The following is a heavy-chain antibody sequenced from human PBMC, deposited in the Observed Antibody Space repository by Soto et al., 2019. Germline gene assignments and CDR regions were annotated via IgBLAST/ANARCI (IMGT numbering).Heavy chain of an antibody. Sequence: TSETLSLTCTVSGGSICSSSYYWGWIRQPPGKGLEWIGSIYYSGSTYYNPSLKSRVTISVDTSKNQFSLKLSSVTAADTAIYFCARQSSTSMAARYFDSWGQGTLVTVSS. J-gene: IGHJ4*02. CDR3: ARQSSTSMAARYFDS. V-gene: IGHV4-39*01. D-gene: IGHD6-6*01. CDR1: GGSICSSSYY. CDR2: IYYSGST.